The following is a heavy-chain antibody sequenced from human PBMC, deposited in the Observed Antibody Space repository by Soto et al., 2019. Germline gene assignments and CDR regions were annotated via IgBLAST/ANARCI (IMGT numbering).Heavy chain of an antibody. J-gene: IGHJ3*02. CDR1: GGSFSGYY. V-gene: IGHV4-34*01. Sequence: SETLSLTCAVYGGSFSGYYWSWIRQPPGKGLEWIGETNHSGSTNYNPSLKSRVTISVDTSKNQFSLKLSSVTAADTAVYYCARVRNVLRYFDWLTAGAFDIWGQGTMVTVSS. CDR3: ARVRNVLRYFDWLTAGAFDI. D-gene: IGHD3-9*01. CDR2: TNHSGST.